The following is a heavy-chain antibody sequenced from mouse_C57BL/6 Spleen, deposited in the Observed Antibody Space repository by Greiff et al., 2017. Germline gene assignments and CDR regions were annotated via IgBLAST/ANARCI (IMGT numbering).Heavy chain of an antibody. V-gene: IGHV1-85*01. CDR1: GYTFTSYD. J-gene: IGHJ4*01. Sequence: VQLQQSGPELVKPGASVKLSCKASGYTFTSYDINWVKQRPGQGLEWIGWIYPRDGSTKYNEKFKGEATLTVDTSSSTAYMELHSLTSEDSAVYFCARGEDGYYYAMDYWGQGTSVTVSS. CDR3: ARGEDGYYYAMDY. D-gene: IGHD2-3*01. CDR2: IYPRDGST.